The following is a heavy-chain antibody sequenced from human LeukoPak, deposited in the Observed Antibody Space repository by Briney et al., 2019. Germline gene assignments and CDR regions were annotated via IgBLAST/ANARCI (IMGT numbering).Heavy chain of an antibody. CDR1: GFTFSTYG. V-gene: IGHV3-30*02. D-gene: IGHD6-13*01. CDR2: IRYDGSNE. Sequence: GGSLRLSCAASGFTFSTYGMHWVRQAPGRGLEWVAFIRYDGSNEYYADSVKGRFTISRDNSKNTLYLQMNSLRAEDTAVCYCAKDSSSWSGWFDPWGQGTLVTVSS. CDR3: AKDSSSWSGWFDP. J-gene: IGHJ5*02.